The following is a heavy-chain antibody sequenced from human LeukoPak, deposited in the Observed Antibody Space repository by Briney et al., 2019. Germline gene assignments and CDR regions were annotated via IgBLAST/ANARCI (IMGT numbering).Heavy chain of an antibody. Sequence: GGSLRLSCAASGFTFSSYAMNWVRQAPGKGLEWVSAISGSGSSTYYADSVKGRFTISRDNSKNTQYLQMNSLRAEDTAVYYCAKDRSYDFWSGYSGVGGYWGQGTLVTVSS. D-gene: IGHD3-3*01. V-gene: IGHV3-23*01. CDR3: AKDRSYDFWSGYSGVGGY. CDR1: GFTFSSYA. CDR2: ISGSGSST. J-gene: IGHJ4*02.